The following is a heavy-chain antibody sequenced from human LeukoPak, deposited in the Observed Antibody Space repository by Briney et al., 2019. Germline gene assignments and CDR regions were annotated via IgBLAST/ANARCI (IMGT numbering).Heavy chain of an antibody. J-gene: IGHJ4*02. V-gene: IGHV4-34*01. CDR1: GGSFSGYY. CDR3: ARGIRITVFGVVIDYYFDY. D-gene: IGHD3-3*01. CDR2: INHSGST. Sequence: SETLSLTCAVYGGSFSGYYWSWIRQPPGKGLEWIGEINHSGSTNYNPSLKSRVTISVDTSKNQFSLKLSSVTAADTAVYYCARGIRITVFGVVIDYYFDYWGQGTLVTVSS.